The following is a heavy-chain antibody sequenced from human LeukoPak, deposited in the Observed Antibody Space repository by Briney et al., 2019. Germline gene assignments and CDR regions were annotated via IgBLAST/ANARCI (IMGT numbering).Heavy chain of an antibody. CDR3: ARDHGFWSGPYYYMDV. CDR2: IYYSGST. Sequence: SETLSLTCTVSGGSISSYYWSWIRQRPGKGLEWIGYIYYSGSTNYNPSLKSRVTISVDTSKNQFSLKLSSVTAADTAVYYCARDHGFWSGPYYYMDVWGKGTTVTVSS. CDR1: GGSISSYY. J-gene: IGHJ6*03. D-gene: IGHD3-3*01. V-gene: IGHV4-59*01.